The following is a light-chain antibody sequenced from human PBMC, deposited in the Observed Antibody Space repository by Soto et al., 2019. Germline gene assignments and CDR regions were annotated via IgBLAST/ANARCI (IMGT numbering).Light chain of an antibody. CDR2: TAS. J-gene: IGKJ5*01. CDR1: QSISTY. V-gene: IGKV1-5*01. CDR3: QQYNSFSPIT. Sequence: DIQMTQSPSSLSASVGDRVTITCRASQSISTYLNWYQQTPGKAPNLLIHTASSLQTGVPSRFSGSGSGREFTLTISSLHPDDFAAYYCQQYNSFSPITFGQGTRLEIK.